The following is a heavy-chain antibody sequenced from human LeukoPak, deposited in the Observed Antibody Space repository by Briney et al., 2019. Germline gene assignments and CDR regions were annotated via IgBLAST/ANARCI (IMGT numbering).Heavy chain of an antibody. D-gene: IGHD4-17*01. CDR2: INQDGSEK. Sequence: PGGSLSLSCAASGFTFNIYRMSWVRQAPGKGLEWVANINQDGSEKYCVDSVKGRFTISRDNAKNSLYLHMNSLRAEDTAVYYCARDKAYGDSEDYWGQGTLVTVSS. CDR1: GFTFNIYR. CDR3: ARDKAYGDSEDY. V-gene: IGHV3-7*05. J-gene: IGHJ4*02.